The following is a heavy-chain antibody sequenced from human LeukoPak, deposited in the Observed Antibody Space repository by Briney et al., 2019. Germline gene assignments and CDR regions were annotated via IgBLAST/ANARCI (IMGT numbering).Heavy chain of an antibody. Sequence: GGSLRLSCAASGFTVSSNYMSWVRQAPGKGLEWVSIIYSGGSTFYADSVKGRFTISRDNSKNTLYLQMNSLRAEDTAVYYCTAGRYSAVGDDWGKGTTVTVSS. CDR3: TAGRYSAVGDD. CDR2: IYSGGST. J-gene: IGHJ6*04. D-gene: IGHD6-13*01. V-gene: IGHV3-53*01. CDR1: GFTVSSNY.